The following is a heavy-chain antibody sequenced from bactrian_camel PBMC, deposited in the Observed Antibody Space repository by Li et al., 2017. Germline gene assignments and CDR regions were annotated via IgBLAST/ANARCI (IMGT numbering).Heavy chain of an antibody. CDR2: ISGAYDFT. V-gene: IGHV3S68*01. D-gene: IGHD3*01. J-gene: IGHJ4*01. Sequence: HVQLVESGGGSVQAGGSLTLSCAASGDSYSINYCMAWFRQAPGKAREWVAYISGAYDFTEYADSVKGRFTISRDNAKNTLFLEMNSLKPEDTAMYYCAGRPGKYDCYVGSPYEYNYWGQGTQVTVS. CDR1: GDSYSINYC. CDR3: AGRPGKYDCYVGSPYEYNY.